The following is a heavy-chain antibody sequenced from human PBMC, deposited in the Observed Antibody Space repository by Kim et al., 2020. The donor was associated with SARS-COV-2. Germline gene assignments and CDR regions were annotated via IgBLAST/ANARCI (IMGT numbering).Heavy chain of an antibody. V-gene: IGHV3-49*03. D-gene: IGHD3-3*01. CDR1: GFTFGDYA. J-gene: IGHJ3*02. Sequence: GGSLRLSCTASGFTFGDYAMSWFRQAPGKGLEWVGFIRSKAYGGTTEYAASVKGRFTISRDDSKSIAYLQMNSLKTEDTAVYYCTREIRFLEWLYDAFDIWGQGTMVTVSS. CDR2: IRSKAYGGTT. CDR3: TREIRFLEWLYDAFDI.